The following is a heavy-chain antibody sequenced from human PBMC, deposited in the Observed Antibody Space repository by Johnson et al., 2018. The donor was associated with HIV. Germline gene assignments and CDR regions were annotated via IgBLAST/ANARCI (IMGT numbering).Heavy chain of an antibody. Sequence: VQLVESGGGLVQPGGSLRLSCVASGFTFSSYDMNWVRQAPGKGLEWVSGIRGSGGNTYYADSVKGRFTISRDNSNNTLYLQMTSLRAEDTAVYYCAKDRAVNFWSGGGAFDVWGQGTVVTVSS. D-gene: IGHD3-3*01. J-gene: IGHJ3*01. CDR1: GFTFSSYD. CDR2: IRGSGGNT. CDR3: AKDRAVNFWSGGGAFDV. V-gene: IGHV3-23*04.